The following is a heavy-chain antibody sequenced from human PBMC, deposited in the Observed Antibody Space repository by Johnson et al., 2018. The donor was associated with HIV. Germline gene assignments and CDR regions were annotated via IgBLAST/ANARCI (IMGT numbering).Heavy chain of an antibody. CDR3: ARDLMDSSDYPPDAFDV. V-gene: IGHV3-7*05. J-gene: IGHJ3*01. CDR2: IKQDGSEK. CDR1: GFTFSNYW. Sequence: EVQLVESGGGLIQPGGSLRLSCAASGFTFSNYWMSWVRQAPGKGLEWVASIKQDGSEKYYVDSVKGRFTISRDNAKSSLYLQVSSLIADDTAMYFCARDLMDSSDYPPDAFDVWGQGTMVTGSS. D-gene: IGHD3-22*01.